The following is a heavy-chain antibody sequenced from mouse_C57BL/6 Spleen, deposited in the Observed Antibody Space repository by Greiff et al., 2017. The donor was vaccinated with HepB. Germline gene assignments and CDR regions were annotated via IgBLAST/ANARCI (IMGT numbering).Heavy chain of an antibody. J-gene: IGHJ4*01. Sequence: EVQGVESGGGLVKPGGSLKLSCAASGFTFSSYAMSWVRQTPEKRLEWVATISDGGSYTYYPDNVKGRFTISSDNAKYNLYLQMSHLKSEDTAMYYCARGGNYDHYYAMDYWGQGTSVTVSS. D-gene: IGHD2-1*01. CDR2: ISDGGSYT. CDR3: ARGGNYDHYYAMDY. CDR1: GFTFSSYA. V-gene: IGHV5-4*01.